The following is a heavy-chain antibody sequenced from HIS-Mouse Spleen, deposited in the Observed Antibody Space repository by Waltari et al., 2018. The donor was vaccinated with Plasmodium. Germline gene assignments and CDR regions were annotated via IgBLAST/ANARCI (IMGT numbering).Heavy chain of an antibody. CDR2: INHSGST. D-gene: IGHD3-3*01. Sequence: QVQLQQWGAGLLKPSETLSLTCAVYGGSFSGYYWSWIRQPPGKGLEWIGEINHSGSTNYNPALKSRVTISEDTSKNQFSLKLSSVTAADTAVYYCARVTSSGVYWYFDLWGRGTLVTVSS. J-gene: IGHJ2*01. CDR3: ARVTSSGVYWYFDL. CDR1: GGSFSGYY. V-gene: IGHV4-34*01.